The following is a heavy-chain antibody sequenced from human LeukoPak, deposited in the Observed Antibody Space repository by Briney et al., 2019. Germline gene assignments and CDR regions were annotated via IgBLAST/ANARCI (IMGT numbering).Heavy chain of an antibody. CDR3: ARVEWVAATHNYYFDY. J-gene: IGHJ4*02. D-gene: IGHD2-15*01. Sequence: GGSLRLSCAASGFTFSSYSMTWVRQSPGKGLEWISFIGPSSNGIKYADSMKGRFTISRDNAKNSLYLQMNNLGAEDTAVCYCARVEWVAATHNYYFDYWGQGTLVTVSS. CDR2: IGPSSNGI. V-gene: IGHV3-21*04. CDR1: GFTFSSYS.